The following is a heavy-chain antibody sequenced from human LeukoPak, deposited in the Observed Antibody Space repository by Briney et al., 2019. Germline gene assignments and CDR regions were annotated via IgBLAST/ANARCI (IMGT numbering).Heavy chain of an antibody. V-gene: IGHV5-51*01. CDR1: GYSFTSYW. Sequence: GESLKISCKGSGYSFTSYWIGWVRQMPGKGLEWMGIIYPGDSDTGYSPSFQGQVTISADKSISTAYLQWSSLKASDTAMYYCASYDRGYSYYDAFDIWGQGTMVTVSS. CDR2: IYPGDSDT. D-gene: IGHD5-18*01. CDR3: ASYDRGYSYYDAFDI. J-gene: IGHJ3*02.